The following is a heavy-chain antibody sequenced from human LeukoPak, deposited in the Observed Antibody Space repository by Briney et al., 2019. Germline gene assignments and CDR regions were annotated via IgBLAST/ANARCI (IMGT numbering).Heavy chain of an antibody. CDR3: AKGGADYGEYDY. D-gene: IGHD4-17*01. CDR2: ISYDGGNK. Sequence: QPGGSLRLSCAASGFTFRDFSMHRVRQAPGKGLEWVAVISYDGGNKYYADSVKVRFTISRDNSKSTLYLQMNSLRAEDTAVYYCAKGGADYGEYDYWGQGTLVTVSS. V-gene: IGHV3-30*18. CDR1: GFTFRDFS. J-gene: IGHJ4*02.